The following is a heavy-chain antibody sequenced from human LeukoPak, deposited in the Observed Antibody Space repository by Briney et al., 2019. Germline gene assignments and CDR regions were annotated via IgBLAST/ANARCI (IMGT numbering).Heavy chain of an antibody. CDR1: GFTFSSYA. D-gene: IGHD3-3*01. V-gene: IGHV3-23*01. Sequence: GGSLRLSCAASGFTFSSYAMSWVRQAPGKGLEWVSDISGSGGSTYYADSVKGRFTISRDNSKNTLYLQMDSLRAEDTAVYCCAKVMYYDFWSGYLYFDYWGQGTLVTVSS. CDR2: ISGSGGST. CDR3: AKVMYYDFWSGYLYFDY. J-gene: IGHJ4*02.